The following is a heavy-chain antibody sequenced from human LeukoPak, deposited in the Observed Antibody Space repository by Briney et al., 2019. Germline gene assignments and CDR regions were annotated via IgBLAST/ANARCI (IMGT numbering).Heavy chain of an antibody. CDR2: ISSSSSYI. CDR1: GFTFSSYS. Sequence: PGGSLRLSCAASGFTFSSYSMNWVRQAPGKGLEWVSSISSSSSYIYYADSVKGRFTISRDNAKNSLYLQMNSLRAEDTAVYYRAREGQTKRYCSSTSCRGNAFDIWGQGTMVTVSS. V-gene: IGHV3-21*01. CDR3: AREGQTKRYCSSTSCRGNAFDI. D-gene: IGHD2-2*01. J-gene: IGHJ3*02.